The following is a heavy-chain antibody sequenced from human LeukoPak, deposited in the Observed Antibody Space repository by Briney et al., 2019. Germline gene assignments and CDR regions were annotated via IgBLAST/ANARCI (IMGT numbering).Heavy chain of an antibody. CDR3: ARQRGYHYDSTTNRFSDL. CDR1: GGSISSSSYY. D-gene: IGHD3-22*01. J-gene: IGHJ5*02. V-gene: IGHV4-39*01. CDR2: IYYSGNT. Sequence: PSETLSLTCTVSGGSISSSSYYWGWIRQPPGKGLEWIGSIYYSGNTHYNPSLKSRVTISVDTSKNQFSLKLSSVTAADTAVYYCARQRGYHYDSTTNRFSDLWGQGTRVTVSS.